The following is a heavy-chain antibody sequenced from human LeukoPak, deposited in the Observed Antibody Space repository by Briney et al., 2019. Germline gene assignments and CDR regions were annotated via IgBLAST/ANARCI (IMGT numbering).Heavy chain of an antibody. CDR2: INHSGST. CDR3: ARGPRRIAVAGTFDY. CDR1: GGSFSGYY. J-gene: IGHJ4*02. V-gene: IGHV4-34*01. Sequence: SETLSLTCAVYGGSFSGYYWSWIRQPPGKGLEWIGEINHSGSTNYNPSLKSRVTISVDTSKNQFSLKLSSVTAADTAVYYCARGPRRIAVAGTFDYWGQGTLVTVSS. D-gene: IGHD6-19*01.